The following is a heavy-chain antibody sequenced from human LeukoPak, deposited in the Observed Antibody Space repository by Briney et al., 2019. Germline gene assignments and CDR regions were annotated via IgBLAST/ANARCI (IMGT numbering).Heavy chain of an antibody. J-gene: IGHJ4*02. D-gene: IGHD5-12*01. CDR2: ISSSGSTI. CDR1: GFTFSYYY. V-gene: IGHV3-11*04. Sequence: GGSLRLSCAASGFTFSYYYMSWIRQAPGKGLEWVSYISSSGSTIYYADSVKGRFTISRDNAKNSLYLQMNSLRAEDTAVYYCARDISYSGYDRSFGYWGEGTLVTVSS. CDR3: ARDISYSGYDRSFGY.